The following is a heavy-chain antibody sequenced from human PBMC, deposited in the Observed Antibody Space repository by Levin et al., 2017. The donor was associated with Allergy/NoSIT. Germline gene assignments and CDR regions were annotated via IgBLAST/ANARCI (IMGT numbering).Heavy chain of an antibody. V-gene: IGHV1-69*06. Sequence: GGSLRLSCKAFGGTLSNNAISWVRQAPGQGLEWMGGIIPMFGKATYAQQFQGRVTITADKSTSTVYMQMSGLRAEDTAVYFCARDGGRKGSWPYDALEFWGKGKVVAVSS. CDR2: IIPMFGKA. CDR1: GGTLSNNA. CDR3: ARDGGRKGSWPYDALEF. J-gene: IGHJ3*01. D-gene: IGHD6-13*01.